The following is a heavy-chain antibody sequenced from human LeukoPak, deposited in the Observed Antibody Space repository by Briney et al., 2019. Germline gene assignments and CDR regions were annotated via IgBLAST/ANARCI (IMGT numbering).Heavy chain of an antibody. J-gene: IGHJ3*01. CDR3: VRVASTSYYDSSGYYRQTETFDV. Sequence: SETLSLTCTVSGASVSSDEYYWHWIRKSPGKGLEWIGFVYYSGRTKYNPSLKSRVTISIDKSKNQVSLKLASVTAADTAMYFCVRVASTSYYDSSGYYRQTETFDVWGQGTMVVVSS. V-gene: IGHV4-61*08. CDR2: VYYSGRT. D-gene: IGHD3-22*01. CDR1: GASVSSDEYY.